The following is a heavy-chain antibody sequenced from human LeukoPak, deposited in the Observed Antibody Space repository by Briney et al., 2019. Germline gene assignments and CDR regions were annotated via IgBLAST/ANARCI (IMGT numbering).Heavy chain of an antibody. J-gene: IGHJ4*02. CDR1: GYSISSGYY. V-gene: IGHV4-38-2*02. CDR3: ARENYYDSSGYANFDY. CDR2: IYHSGST. Sequence: SETLSLTCTVSGYSISSGYYWGWIRQHPGKGLEWIGSIYHSGSTYYNPSLKSRVTISVDTSKNQFSLKLSSVTAADTAVYYCARENYYDSSGYANFDYWGQGTLVTVSS. D-gene: IGHD3-22*01.